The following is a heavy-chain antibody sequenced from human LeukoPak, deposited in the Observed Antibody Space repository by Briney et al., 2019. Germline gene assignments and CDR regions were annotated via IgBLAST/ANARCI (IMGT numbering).Heavy chain of an antibody. CDR1: EFTFSSYS. J-gene: IGHJ3*02. CDR2: ISGASVSI. V-gene: IGHV3-48*01. Sequence: PGGSLRLSREGSEFTFSSYSMNWVRQAPGKGLEWVSHISGASVSIFYTDSVKGRFTISRDNGKNSLYLHMNSLTAEDTAVYYCARATYYFDSVDAFDIWGQGTLVTVSS. D-gene: IGHD3-10*01. CDR3: ARATYYFDSVDAFDI.